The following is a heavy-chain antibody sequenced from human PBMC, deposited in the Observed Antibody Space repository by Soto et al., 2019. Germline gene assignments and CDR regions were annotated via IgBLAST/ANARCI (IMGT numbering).Heavy chain of an antibody. Sequence: PGGSMRLSCAASGFTFSSYGMHWVRQAPGKGLEWVAVISYDGSNKYYADSVKGRFTISRDNSKNTLYLQMNGLGAEDTAVYYCARDLGGTMDIVLMVYVKAYGMDVWGQGTTVTVS. V-gene: IGHV3-30*03. D-gene: IGHD2-8*01. CDR2: ISYDGSNK. J-gene: IGHJ6*02. CDR1: GFTFSSYG. CDR3: ARDLGGTMDIVLMVYVKAYGMDV.